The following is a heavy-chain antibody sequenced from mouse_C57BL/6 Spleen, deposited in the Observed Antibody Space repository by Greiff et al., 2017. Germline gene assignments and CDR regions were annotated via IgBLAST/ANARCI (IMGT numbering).Heavy chain of an antibody. J-gene: IGHJ2*01. CDR1: GYAFTNYL. V-gene: IGHV1-54*01. Sequence: QVQLKESGAELVRPGTSVKVSCKASGYAFTNYLIEWVKQRPGQGLEWIGEINPGSGGTNYKETFKGKTTLAADKFSSTAYMQISSLTSEDSGVYFCAREDGSSYDYWGQGTTLTVSS. D-gene: IGHD1-1*01. CDR3: AREDGSSYDY. CDR2: INPGSGGT.